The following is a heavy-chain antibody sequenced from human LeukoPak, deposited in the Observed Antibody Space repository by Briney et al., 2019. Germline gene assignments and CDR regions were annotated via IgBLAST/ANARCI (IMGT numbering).Heavy chain of an antibody. CDR1: GGTLSSYA. J-gene: IGHJ6*03. V-gene: IGHV1-69*13. D-gene: IGHD2-2*01. CDR2: IIPIFGTA. Sequence: ASVRVSCKASGGTLSSYAISWVRQAPGQGLEWMGGIIPIFGTANYAQKFQGRVTITADESTNSAYMELSSLRSEDTAVYYCGVGCTRTPCYQPDPYYYYYMDVWGKGTTVTVSS. CDR3: GVGCTRTPCYQPDPYYYYYMDV.